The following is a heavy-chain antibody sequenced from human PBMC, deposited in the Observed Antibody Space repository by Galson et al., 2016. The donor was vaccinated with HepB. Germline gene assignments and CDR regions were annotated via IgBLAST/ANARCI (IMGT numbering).Heavy chain of an antibody. D-gene: IGHD2-8*01. J-gene: IGHJ3*02. V-gene: IGHV3-33*01. CDR3: VRGDWAPTDILLLVSAETDGFDM. CDR2: IWYDGSNK. Sequence: SLRLSCAASGFSLSRFGMHWVRQAPGKGLEWVAHIWYDGSNKQYGDSVKGRFTISRDNSKNTLYLQMDSLRAEDTALYYCVRGDWAPTDILLLVSAETDGFDMWGQGTMVIVSS. CDR1: GFSLSRFG.